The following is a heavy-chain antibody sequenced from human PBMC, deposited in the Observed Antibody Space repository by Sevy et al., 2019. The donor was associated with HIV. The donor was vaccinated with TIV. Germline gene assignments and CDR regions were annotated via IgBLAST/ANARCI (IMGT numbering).Heavy chain of an antibody. CDR3: ERDENLWFGDRDAFDI. V-gene: IGHV3-48*03. CDR2: ISSSGSTI. Sequence: GGSLRLSCAASGFTFSSYEMNWVRQAPGKGLEWVSYISSSGSTIYYADSVKGRFTISGDNAKNSLYLQMNSLRAEDTAVYYCERDENLWFGDRDAFDIWGQGTMVTVSS. J-gene: IGHJ3*02. D-gene: IGHD3-10*01. CDR1: GFTFSSYE.